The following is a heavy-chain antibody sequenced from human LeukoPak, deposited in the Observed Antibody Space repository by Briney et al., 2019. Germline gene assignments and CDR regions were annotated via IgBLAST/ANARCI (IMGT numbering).Heavy chain of an antibody. V-gene: IGHV3-30*04. D-gene: IGHD2-2*01. J-gene: IGHJ1*01. Sequence: GVSLRLSCAGSGFTVSTYDMHWVPHAPGKGLEWVATISCDGCKKYHAASLKGRHTIYRHNTKTTVYLQKNRLTAEDTAVYYCTRVRLVFFTMPSSYAFDSWGQGSLVTVYS. CDR1: GFTVSTYD. CDR2: ISCDGCKK. CDR3: TRVRLVFFTMPSSYAFDS.